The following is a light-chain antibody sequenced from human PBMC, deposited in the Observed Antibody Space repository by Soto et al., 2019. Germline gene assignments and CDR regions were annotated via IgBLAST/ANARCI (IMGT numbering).Light chain of an antibody. CDR2: DAS. J-gene: IGKJ4*01. V-gene: IGKV3-11*01. CDR1: QDVSIY. Sequence: EVVLTQSPDTLSLSPGETATLSCRASQDVSIYVAWYQKRPGQPPRLVVYDASKRATGIPARFSGSGSGTDFTLTIANLEPEDLGVYYCQQRRNWPTFGGGTKVEI. CDR3: QQRRNWPT.